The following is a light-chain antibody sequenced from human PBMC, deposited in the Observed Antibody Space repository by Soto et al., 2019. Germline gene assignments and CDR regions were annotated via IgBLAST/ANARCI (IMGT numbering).Light chain of an antibody. CDR3: QQRTNWLT. V-gene: IGKV3-11*01. Sequence: EIVLTQSPATLSLSPGERVTLSCRASQNVSTYLAWYQQKPGQAPRLLLVDAPDRATGIPARFSGSGSGTDFTLTSSSPQPEYSAVDYCQQRTNWLTFGPGTKVDIK. CDR2: DAP. CDR1: QNVSTY. J-gene: IGKJ3*01.